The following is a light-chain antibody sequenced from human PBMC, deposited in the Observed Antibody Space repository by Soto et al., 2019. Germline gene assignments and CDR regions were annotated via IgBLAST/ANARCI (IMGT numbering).Light chain of an antibody. V-gene: IGKV3-20*01. CDR3: QQYGSSPGT. CDR1: QSVSSSY. Sequence: IVFTQSPGTLSLSPGERATLSCRASQSVSSSYLAWYQQKPGRAPRLLIYGASSRATGIPDRFSGSGSGTDFTLTISRLEPEDFAVYYCQQYGSSPGTFGQGTKVDIK. CDR2: GAS. J-gene: IGKJ1*01.